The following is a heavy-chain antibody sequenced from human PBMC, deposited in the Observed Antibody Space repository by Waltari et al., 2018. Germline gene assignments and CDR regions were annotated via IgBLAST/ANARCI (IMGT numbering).Heavy chain of an antibody. CDR3: SRTFGAYVGDHDY. J-gene: IGHJ4*02. Sequence: QVLLVQLGSEVNKRGASVKASCKASGCDFYGHGFRWERQAPGQGLEWIGWIMNYNGDTNDAQKFQGRVTLTTDKATTTAYMELRNLRSDDTAVYYCSRTFGAYVGDHDYWGQGTAVNVSS. V-gene: IGHV1-18*01. CDR1: GCDFYGHG. CDR2: IMNYNGDT. D-gene: IGHD3-16*01.